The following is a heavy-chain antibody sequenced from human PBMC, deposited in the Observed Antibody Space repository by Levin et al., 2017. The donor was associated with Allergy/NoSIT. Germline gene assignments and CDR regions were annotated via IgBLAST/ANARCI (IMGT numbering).Heavy chain of an antibody. D-gene: IGHD2/OR15-2a*01. CDR2: IYYDWSA. CDR3: AGEPNSPYYYHYGLDV. V-gene: IGHV4-39*07. CDR1: FFSIIYYIYY. J-gene: IGHJ6*02. Sequence: SETLSLTCSVSFFSIIYYIYYFSFFLHPPFKFLYFLCIIYYDWSAYYNPSLKTRLTISVDTSKNQFSLRVNSVTAADTAVYYCAGEPNSPYYYHYGLDVWGPGTTVTVSS.